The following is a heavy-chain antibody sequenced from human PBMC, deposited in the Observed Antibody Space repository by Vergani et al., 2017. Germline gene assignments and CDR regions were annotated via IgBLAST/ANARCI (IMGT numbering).Heavy chain of an antibody. CDR3: ARDRSEHYGSGSSYNYYYMDV. CDR1: GYTFTSYD. CDR2: MNPNSGNT. V-gene: IGHV1-8*01. Sequence: QVQLVQSGAEVKKPGASVKVSCKASGYTFTSYDINWVRQATGQGLEWMGWMNPNSGNTGYVQKFQGRVTMTRNTSISTAYMELSSLRSEDTAVYYCARDRSEHYGSGSSYNYYYMDVWGKGTTVTVSS. J-gene: IGHJ6*03. D-gene: IGHD3-10*01.